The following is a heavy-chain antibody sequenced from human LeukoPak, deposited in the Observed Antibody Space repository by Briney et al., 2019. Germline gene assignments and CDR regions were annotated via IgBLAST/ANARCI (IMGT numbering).Heavy chain of an antibody. Sequence: KTSETLSLTCTVSGGSISSGAYYWVWLRQPPGQGLEWIGYIYYSGSSYYNPSLKSRVTISVNTSKNQFSLKLSSVTAADTAVYYGARAWELPNWFDPWGQGTLVTVSS. CDR1: GGSISSGAYY. J-gene: IGHJ5*02. CDR2: IYYSGSS. V-gene: IGHV4-30-4*08. D-gene: IGHD1-26*01. CDR3: ARAWELPNWFDP.